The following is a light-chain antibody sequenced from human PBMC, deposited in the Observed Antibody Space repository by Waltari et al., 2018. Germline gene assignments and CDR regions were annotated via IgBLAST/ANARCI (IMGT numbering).Light chain of an antibody. CDR3: QAWDSSTAVV. CDR2: QAS. V-gene: IGLV3-1*01. Sequence: SYELTQPPSVSVSPGQTASITGPGETLGAKYASWYQQKPGQSPVLVTYQASKRPSGIPERFSGSNSGNTATLTISGTQAMDEADYYCQAWDSSTAVVFGGGTKLTVL. J-gene: IGLJ2*01. CDR1: TLGAKY.